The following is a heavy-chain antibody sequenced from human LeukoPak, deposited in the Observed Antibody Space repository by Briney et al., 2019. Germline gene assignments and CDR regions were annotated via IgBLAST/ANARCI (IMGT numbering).Heavy chain of an antibody. D-gene: IGHD3-9*01. CDR3: AKMRYYDILTGSDEDY. CDR1: GFTFSSYA. V-gene: IGHV3-30-3*02. Sequence: GGSLRLSCAASGFTFSSYAMHWVRQAPGKGLEWVAVISYDGSNKYYADSVKGRFTISRDNSKNTLYLQMNSLRAEDTAVYYCAKMRYYDILTGSDEDYWGQGTLVTVSS. CDR2: ISYDGSNK. J-gene: IGHJ4*02.